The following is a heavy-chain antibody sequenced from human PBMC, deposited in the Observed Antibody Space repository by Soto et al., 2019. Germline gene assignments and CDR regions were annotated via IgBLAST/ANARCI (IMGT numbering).Heavy chain of an antibody. Sequence: GASVKVSCKASGDTFSSYSMSWVRQAPGQGLEWMGGITPIFGTANYAQKFKGRLTMTADESTSTAYMELSSLRSEDTAVYYCATARRFLDDHRFDPWGQGTMVTVYS. V-gene: IGHV1-69*13. D-gene: IGHD3-3*01. CDR2: ITPIFGTA. CDR3: ATARRFLDDHRFDP. J-gene: IGHJ5*02. CDR1: GDTFSSYS.